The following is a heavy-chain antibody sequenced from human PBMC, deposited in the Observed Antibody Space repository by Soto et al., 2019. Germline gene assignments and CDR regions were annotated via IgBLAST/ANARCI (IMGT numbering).Heavy chain of an antibody. CDR2: ISYDGSNK. V-gene: IGHV3-30-3*01. CDR1: GFTFSSYA. CDR3: ARDIRYYDSSGYYYGGTLDY. J-gene: IGHJ4*02. Sequence: GGSLRLSCAASGFTFSSYAMHWVRQAPGKGLEWVAVISYDGSNKYYADSVKGRFTISRDNSKNTLYLQMNSLRAEDTAVYYCARDIRYYDSSGYYYGGTLDYWGQGTLVTVSS. D-gene: IGHD3-22*01.